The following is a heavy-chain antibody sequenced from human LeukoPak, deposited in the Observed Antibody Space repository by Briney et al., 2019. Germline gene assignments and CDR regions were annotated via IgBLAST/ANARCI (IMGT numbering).Heavy chain of an antibody. D-gene: IGHD1-26*01. CDR1: GFTFSSYG. J-gene: IGHJ4*02. Sequence: GGSLRLSCAASGFTFSSYGMHWVRQAPGKGLEWVAVISYDGSNKYYADSVKGRFTTSRDNSKNTLYLQMNSLRAEDTAVYYCAKNRWDLVDPITYWGQGTLVTVSS. CDR3: AKNRWDLVDPITY. V-gene: IGHV3-30*18. CDR2: ISYDGSNK.